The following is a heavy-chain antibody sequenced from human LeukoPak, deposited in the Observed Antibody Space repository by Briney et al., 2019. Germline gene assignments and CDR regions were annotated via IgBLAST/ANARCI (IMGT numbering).Heavy chain of an antibody. J-gene: IGHJ3*02. V-gene: IGHV3-48*01. CDR3: ARESKYCSSTSCYTGWGVDAFDI. Sequence: PGGSLRLSCAASGFTFSSYSMNWVRQAPGKGLEWVSYISSSSSTIYYADSVKGRFTISRDNAKNSLYLQMNSLRAEDTAVYYCARESKYCSSTSCYTGWGVDAFDIWGQGTMVTVSS. CDR1: GFTFSSYS. CDR2: ISSSSSTI. D-gene: IGHD2-2*02.